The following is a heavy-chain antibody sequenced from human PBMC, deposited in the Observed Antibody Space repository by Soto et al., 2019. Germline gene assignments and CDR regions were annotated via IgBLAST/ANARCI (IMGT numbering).Heavy chain of an antibody. V-gene: IGHV3-30*18. CDR1: GFTFSSYC. D-gene: IGHD6-13*01. CDR3: AKDPSSWRNYYYYGMDV. J-gene: IGHJ6*02. CDR2: ISYDGSNK. Sequence: PGGSLSLSCAASGFTFSSYCMHWVRQAPGKGLEWVAVISYDGSNKYYADSMKGRFTISRDNSKNTLYPQMNSLRAEDTAVYYCAKDPSSWRNYYYYGMDVWGQGTTVTVSS.